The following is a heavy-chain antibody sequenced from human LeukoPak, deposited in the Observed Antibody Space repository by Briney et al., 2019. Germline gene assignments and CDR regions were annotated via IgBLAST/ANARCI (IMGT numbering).Heavy chain of an antibody. J-gene: IGHJ4*02. Sequence: SETLSLTCTVSGGSTSSYYWSWIRQPAGKGLEWIGRIYTSGSTNYNPSPKSRVTMSVDTSKDQFSLKLSSVTAADTAVYYCARDLYYYDSSGSFPFDYWGQGTLVTVSS. CDR2: IYTSGST. CDR1: GGSTSSYY. D-gene: IGHD3-22*01. V-gene: IGHV4-4*07. CDR3: ARDLYYYDSSGSFPFDY.